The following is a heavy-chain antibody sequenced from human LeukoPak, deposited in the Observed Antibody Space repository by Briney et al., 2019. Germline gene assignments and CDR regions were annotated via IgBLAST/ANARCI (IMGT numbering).Heavy chain of an antibody. V-gene: IGHV4-59*01. CDR3: ARDRGPGEIDAFDI. CDR2: IYYSGST. D-gene: IGHD3-16*01. CDR1: GGSISSYY. J-gene: IGHJ3*02. Sequence: SETLSLTCTVSGGSISSYYWSWIRQPPGKGLEWIGYIYYSGSTNYNPSLKSRVTISVDTSKNQFSLKLSSVTAADTAVYYCARDRGPGEIDAFDIWGQGTMVTVSS.